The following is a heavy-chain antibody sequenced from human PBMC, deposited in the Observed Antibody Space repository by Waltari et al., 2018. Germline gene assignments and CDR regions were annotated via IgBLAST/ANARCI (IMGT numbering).Heavy chain of an antibody. D-gene: IGHD2-2*01. J-gene: IGHJ4*02. V-gene: IGHV4-4*02. CDR2: VHHSGKT. Sequence: QVQLQESGQGLVKPSGTLSLTCAVSGASISGNYWWSWVHQSPEKGLDWIGQVHHSGKTHYNPSLQSRVTISVDKPKNQFSLNLNSVTAADTAVYYCAGDRAIGLFFDYWGRGTLVTVSS. CDR3: AGDRAIGLFFDY. CDR1: GASISGNYW.